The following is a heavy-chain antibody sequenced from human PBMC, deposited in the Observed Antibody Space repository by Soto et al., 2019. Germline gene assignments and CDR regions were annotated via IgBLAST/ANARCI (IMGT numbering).Heavy chain of an antibody. J-gene: IGHJ6*02. CDR1: GYTFTSYG. Sequence: ASVKVSCKASGYTFTSYGISWVRQAPGQGLEWMGWISAYNGNTNYAQKLQGRVTMTTDTSTSTAYMELRSLRSDDTAVYYCARGPYDILTGYYSPLGYGMDVWGQGTTVTVSS. CDR3: ARGPYDILTGYYSPLGYGMDV. V-gene: IGHV1-18*01. CDR2: ISAYNGNT. D-gene: IGHD3-9*01.